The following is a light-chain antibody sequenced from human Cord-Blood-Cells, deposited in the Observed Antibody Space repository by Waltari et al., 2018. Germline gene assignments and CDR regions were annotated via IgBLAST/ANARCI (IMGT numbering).Light chain of an antibody. Sequence: QSALTQPASVSGSPGQPITISCTGTSSDVGGYNYVSWYQQHPGKAPILMLYDVSNRPTGVSNRFSGSKACNTASLTISGLQAEDEADDYCSSYASSSTLGFGVGTMLAVL. CDR3: SSYASSSTLG. CDR2: DVS. V-gene: IGLV2-14*03. CDR1: SSDVGGYNY. J-gene: IGLJ3*02.